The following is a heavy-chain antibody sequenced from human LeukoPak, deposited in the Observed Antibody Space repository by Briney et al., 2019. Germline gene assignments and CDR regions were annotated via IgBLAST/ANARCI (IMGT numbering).Heavy chain of an antibody. CDR1: GFTFSNYN. V-gene: IGHV3-21*01. D-gene: IGHD3-22*01. Sequence: GGSLRLSCVGFGFTFSNYNLNWVRQAPGKGLEWVSSISRSGGSTYYAESVKGRLTISRDNAESSVYLQVNSLRVEDTAVYYCARDPYYYESSGYFFGAFDIWGQGTMVTVSS. CDR3: ARDPYYYESSGYFFGAFDI. CDR2: ISRSGGST. J-gene: IGHJ3*02.